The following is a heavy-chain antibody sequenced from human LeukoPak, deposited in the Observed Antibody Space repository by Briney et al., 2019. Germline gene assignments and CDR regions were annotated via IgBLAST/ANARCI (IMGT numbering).Heavy chain of an antibody. D-gene: IGHD6-13*01. CDR1: GGSFSGYY. CDR3: ARVIAAAGRGGFDP. V-gene: IGHV4-34*01. Sequence: SSETLSLTCAVYGGSFSGYYWSWIRQPPGKGLEWIGEINHSGSTNYNPSLKSRVTISVDTSKNQFSLKLSSVTAADTAVYYCARVIAAAGRGGFDPWGQGTLVTVSS. CDR2: INHSGST. J-gene: IGHJ5*02.